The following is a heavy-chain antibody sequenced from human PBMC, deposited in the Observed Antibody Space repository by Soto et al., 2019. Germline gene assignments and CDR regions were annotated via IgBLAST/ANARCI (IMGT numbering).Heavy chain of an antibody. CDR3: ARRLDDTPETFVNWFDP. CDR2: IFYTGTA. Sequence: QVQLQESGPGLVEPSQTLSLTCTVSGGSINTGGYYWGWIRHLPGEGLEWIGHIFYTGTAYYNPSLRSRVTVSIETSANRFSLHMYSVTAADTAMYYCARRLDDTPETFVNWFDPWGQGILVTVSS. CDR1: GGSINTGGYY. V-gene: IGHV4-31*03. D-gene: IGHD3-22*01. J-gene: IGHJ5*02.